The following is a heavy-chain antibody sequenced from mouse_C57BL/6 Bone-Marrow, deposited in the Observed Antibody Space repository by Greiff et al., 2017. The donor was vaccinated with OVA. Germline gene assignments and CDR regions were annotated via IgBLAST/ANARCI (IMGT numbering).Heavy chain of an antibody. V-gene: IGHV3-1*01. CDR1: GYSITSGYD. Sequence: EVNLVESGPGMVKPSQSLSLTCTVTGYSITSGYDWHWIRHFPGNKLEWMGYISYSGSTKYNPSLKSRISITHDTSKNHFFLTLNSVPTEDTATYYCARRAYYSNSYAMDYWGQGTSVTVSS. D-gene: IGHD2-5*01. J-gene: IGHJ4*01. CDR3: ARRAYYSNSYAMDY. CDR2: ISYSGST.